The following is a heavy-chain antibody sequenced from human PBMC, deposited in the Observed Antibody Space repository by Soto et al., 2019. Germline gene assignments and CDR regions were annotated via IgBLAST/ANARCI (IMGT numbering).Heavy chain of an antibody. CDR2: IRGKAYGGTT. D-gene: IGHD6-13*01. Sequence: PGGSLRLSCTTSGFTFGGYAMSWVRQAPGKGLEWVGSIRGKAYGGTTEYAASVRGRFTISRDDSRGFAFLQMDGLKAEDTAVYYCARYRTAADLSDLDYWGQGTLVTVSS. CDR1: GFTFGGYA. J-gene: IGHJ4*02. V-gene: IGHV3-49*04. CDR3: ARYRTAADLSDLDY.